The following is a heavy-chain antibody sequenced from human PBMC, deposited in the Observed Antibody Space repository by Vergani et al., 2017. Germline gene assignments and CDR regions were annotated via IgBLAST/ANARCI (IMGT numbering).Heavy chain of an antibody. D-gene: IGHD6-13*01. CDR1: GYTFTSYY. Sequence: QVQLVQSGAEVKKPGASVKVSCKASGYTFTSYYMHWVRQAPGQGLEWMGIINPSGGSTSYAQKFQGRVTMTRDTSTSTVYMELSSLRSKDTAVYYCARARHSRAVDYWGQGTLFTVSS. CDR3: ARARHSRAVDY. V-gene: IGHV1-46*03. CDR2: INPSGGST. J-gene: IGHJ4*02.